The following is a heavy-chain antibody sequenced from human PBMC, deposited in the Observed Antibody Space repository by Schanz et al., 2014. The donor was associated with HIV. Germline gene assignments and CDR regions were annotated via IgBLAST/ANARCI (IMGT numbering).Heavy chain of an antibody. J-gene: IGHJ4*02. CDR3: TSDWSGANAFDY. V-gene: IGHV1-2*02. D-gene: IGHD1-26*01. CDR2: INPNSGGT. Sequence: VQLVQSGAEVKEPGASVKVSCKASGYTFIDYYVHWVRQAPGQGLEWMGWINPNSGGTNYAQKFQGRVTLTRDTSISTAYMELTSLTSEDTAVYYCTSDWSGANAFDYWGQGTLVIVSS. CDR1: GYTFIDYY.